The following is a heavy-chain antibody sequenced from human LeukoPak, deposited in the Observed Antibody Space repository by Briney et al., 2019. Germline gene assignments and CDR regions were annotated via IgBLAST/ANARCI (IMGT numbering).Heavy chain of an antibody. D-gene: IGHD4-17*01. Sequence: SETLSLTCAVSGVSFDDYYWSWVRQTPGKGLEWIGEINHSGYTNDSPSLKSRVTLSIDTSRKHFSLNPWSVTVADAGIYYCTRMTTGHDYWGQGTLVTVSS. CDR2: INHSGYT. V-gene: IGHV4-34*01. CDR3: TRMTTGHDY. J-gene: IGHJ4*02. CDR1: GVSFDDYY.